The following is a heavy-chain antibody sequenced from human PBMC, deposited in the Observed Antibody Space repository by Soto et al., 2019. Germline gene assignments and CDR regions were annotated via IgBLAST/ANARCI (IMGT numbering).Heavy chain of an antibody. CDR3: ASPRWNYIY. V-gene: IGHV4-34*01. Sequence: QVQLQQWGAGLLKPSETLSLTCAVSGGSFSGYYWSWIRQPPGKGLEWIGEMNDSGNTKYNASLESRVAISVDTSQGHFSLTLTSVTAADTAVYYCASPRWNYIYWGQGTLVAVSS. D-gene: IGHD1-7*01. CDR1: GGSFSGYY. J-gene: IGHJ4*02. CDR2: MNDSGNT.